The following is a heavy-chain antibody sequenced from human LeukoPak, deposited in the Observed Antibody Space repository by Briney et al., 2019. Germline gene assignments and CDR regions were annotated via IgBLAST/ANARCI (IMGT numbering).Heavy chain of an antibody. D-gene: IGHD6-13*01. V-gene: IGHV4-4*02. CDR3: ARADYSSTWSHDYYYMDV. CDR1: GGSISSSTNW. J-gene: IGHJ6*03. CDR2: IYHSGGT. Sequence: SGTLSLTCAVSGGSISSSTNWWSWVRQPPGKGLEWIGEIYHSGGTNYNPSLKSRITISVDTSKNQFSLKLSSVTAADTAVYYCARADYSSTWSHDYYYMDVWGKGTTVTVSS.